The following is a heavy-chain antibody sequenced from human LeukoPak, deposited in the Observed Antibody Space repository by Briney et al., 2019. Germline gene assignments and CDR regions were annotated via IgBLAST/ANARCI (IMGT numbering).Heavy chain of an antibody. CDR3: ARHYGP. D-gene: IGHD3-10*01. CDR1: GFTFSSSA. V-gene: IGHV4-39*01. CDR2: IYDSGST. Sequence: KTGGSLRLSCAASGFTFSSSAMSWVRQAPGKGLEWIGSIYDSGSTYYNPSLKSRVTISVDTSKNQFSLKLNSVTAADTAVYYCARHYGPWGQGTLVTVSS. J-gene: IGHJ5*02.